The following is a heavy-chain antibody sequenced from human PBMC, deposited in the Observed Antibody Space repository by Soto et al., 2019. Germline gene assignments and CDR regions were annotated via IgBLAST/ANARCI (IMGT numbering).Heavy chain of an antibody. V-gene: IGHV1-69*13. D-gene: IGHD3-10*01. Sequence: SVKVSCKASGGTFSSYAISWARQAPGQGLEWMGGIIPIFGTANYAQKFQGRVTITADESMSTAYMELSSLRSEDTAVYYCARVEMVSPNWFDPWGQGTLVTGSS. CDR1: GGTFSSYA. CDR2: IIPIFGTA. CDR3: ARVEMVSPNWFDP. J-gene: IGHJ5*02.